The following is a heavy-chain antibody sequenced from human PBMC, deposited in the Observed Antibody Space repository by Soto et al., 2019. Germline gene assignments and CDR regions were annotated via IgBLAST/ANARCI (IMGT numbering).Heavy chain of an antibody. CDR1: GFTFSSYW. V-gene: IGHV3-74*02. D-gene: IGHD3-10*01. Sequence: EVQLVESGGGLVRPGGSLRLSCAASGFTFSSYWMHGVRQAPGKGLVWVSRMNEAGGTTDYADSVKGRFTISRDNAKNTLYLQMNSLSGEDTSFYYCASDRSGRAHVWGQGTKVTVSS. CDR2: MNEAGGTT. CDR3: ASDRSGRAHV. J-gene: IGHJ6*02.